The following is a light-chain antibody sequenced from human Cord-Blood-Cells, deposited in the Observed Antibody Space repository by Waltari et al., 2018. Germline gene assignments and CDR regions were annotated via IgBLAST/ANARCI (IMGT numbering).Light chain of an antibody. CDR3: QQYLT. CDR1: QDISNY. V-gene: IGKV1-33*01. J-gene: IGKJ4*01. CDR2: DAS. Sequence: DIQMTQSPSSLSASVGDRVTITCQASQDISNYLNWYQQKPGKAPKLLIYDASNLETGVPSRFSGSGSGTDFTSTISSLQPEDIATYYCQQYLTFGGGTKVEIK.